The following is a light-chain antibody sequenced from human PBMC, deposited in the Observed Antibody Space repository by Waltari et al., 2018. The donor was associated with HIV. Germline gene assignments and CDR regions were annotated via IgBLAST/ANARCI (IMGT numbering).Light chain of an antibody. CDR3: CSYAGSSTPV. CDR1: SSDVGSYNL. V-gene: IGLV2-23*02. J-gene: IGLJ2*01. CDR2: KVS. Sequence: QSAMTQPASVSGSPGQSITISCTGTSSDVGSYNLVSWYQQHPGKAPKLMIYKVSKRPSGVSNRFSGSKSGNTASLTISGLQAEDEADYYCCSYAGSSTPVFGGGTKLTVL.